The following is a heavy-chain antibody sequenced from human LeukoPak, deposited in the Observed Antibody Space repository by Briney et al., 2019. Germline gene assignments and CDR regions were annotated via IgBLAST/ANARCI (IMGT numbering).Heavy chain of an antibody. CDR1: GFTFSSYA. V-gene: IGHV3-23*01. D-gene: IGHD5-18*01. CDR3: AKDSDGYPPTQNLDY. Sequence: GGSLRLSCAASGFTFSSYAMSWVRQAPGKGLEWVSVISGSGGSTYYADSVKGRFTISRDNSKNTLYLQMNSLRAEDTAVYYCAKDSDGYPPTQNLDYWGQGTLVTVSS. CDR2: ISGSGGST. J-gene: IGHJ4*02.